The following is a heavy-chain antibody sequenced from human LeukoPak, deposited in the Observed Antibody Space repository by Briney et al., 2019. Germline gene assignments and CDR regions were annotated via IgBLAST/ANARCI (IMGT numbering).Heavy chain of an antibody. CDR3: ARDSGLRLGELSDNWFDP. V-gene: IGHV1-2*02. CDR2: INPNSGGT. CDR1: GYTFTGYY. Sequence: EASVKVSCKASGYTFTGYYMHWVRQAPGQGLEWMGWINPNSGGTNYAQKLQGRVTMTTDTSTSTAYMELRSLRSDDTAVYYCARDSGLRLGELSDNWFDPWGQGTLVTVSS. J-gene: IGHJ5*02. D-gene: IGHD3-16*02.